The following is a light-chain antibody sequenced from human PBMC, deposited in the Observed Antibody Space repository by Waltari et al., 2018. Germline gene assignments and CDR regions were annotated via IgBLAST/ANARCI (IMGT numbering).Light chain of an antibody. CDR3: HQGYTTFT. V-gene: IGKV1-39*01. Sequence: DIQMTQSPSSLSARVGDTVTITCRASQTIKTYLSWYQQKPGKAPKHLIYAASIVLSGVPSRFSGSGSGTDFALSISSLQPEDFATYYCHQGYTTFTFGQGTRLEIK. CDR1: QTIKTY. CDR2: AAS. J-gene: IGKJ5*01.